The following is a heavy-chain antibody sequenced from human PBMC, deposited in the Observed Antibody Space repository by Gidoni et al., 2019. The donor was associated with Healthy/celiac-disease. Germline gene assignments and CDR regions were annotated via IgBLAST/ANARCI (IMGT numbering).Heavy chain of an antibody. CDR3: AREPLAYCGGDCYSPGFDP. CDR2: ISSSSSTI. J-gene: IGHJ5*02. Sequence: EVQLVESGGGLVQPGGPLRPSFAASGFTSRSSSLTWVRQAPGKGLEWVSYISSSSSTIYYADSVKGRFTISRDNAKNSLYLQMNSLRAEDTAVYYCAREPLAYCGGDCYSPGFDPWGQGTLVTVSS. CDR1: GFTSRSSS. D-gene: IGHD2-21*02. V-gene: IGHV3-48*01.